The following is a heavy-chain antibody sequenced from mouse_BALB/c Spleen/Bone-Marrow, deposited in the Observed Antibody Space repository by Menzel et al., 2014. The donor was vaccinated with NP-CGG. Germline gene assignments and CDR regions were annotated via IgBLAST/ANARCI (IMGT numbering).Heavy chain of an antibody. V-gene: IGHV5-17*02. CDR1: GFTFSSFG. J-gene: IGHJ2*01. CDR2: ISSGSSTI. CDR3: ARDVPLYDVGYFDY. Sequence: EVKLMESGGGLVQPGGFRKLSCAASGFTFSSFGMHWVRQAPEKGLEWVAYISSGSSTIYYADTVKGRFTISRDNPKNTLFLQMTSLRSEDTAMYYCARDVPLYDVGYFDYWGQGTTLTVSS. D-gene: IGHD2-14*01.